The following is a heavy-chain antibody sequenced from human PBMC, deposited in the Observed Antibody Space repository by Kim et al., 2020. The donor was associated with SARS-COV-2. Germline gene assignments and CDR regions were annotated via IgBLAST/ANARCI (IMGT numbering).Heavy chain of an antibody. J-gene: IGHJ4*02. D-gene: IGHD1-1*01. Sequence: HYEESVKGRFSIARDNSRNTLFLQMNDLRTEDTAVYYCARDSRRGPNDLDYWGQGTLVIVSS. V-gene: IGHV3-30*01. CDR3: ARDSRRGPNDLDY.